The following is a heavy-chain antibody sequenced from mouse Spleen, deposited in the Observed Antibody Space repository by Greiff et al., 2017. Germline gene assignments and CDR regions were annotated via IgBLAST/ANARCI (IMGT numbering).Heavy chain of an antibody. Sequence: EVQLVESGGGLVKLGGSLKLSCAASGFTFSSYAMSWVRQTPEKRLEWVATISSGGGNTYYPDSVKGRFTISRDNAKNTLYLQMSSLKSEDTAMYYCARRELLDYFDYWGQGTTLTVSS. CDR1: GFTFSSYA. CDR2: ISSGGGNT. D-gene: IGHD2-1*01. V-gene: IGHV5-9-3*01. J-gene: IGHJ2*01. CDR3: ARRELLDYFDY.